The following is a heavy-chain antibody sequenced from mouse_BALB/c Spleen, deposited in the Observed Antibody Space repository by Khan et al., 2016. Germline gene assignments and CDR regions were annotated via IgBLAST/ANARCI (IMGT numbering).Heavy chain of an antibody. J-gene: IGHJ2*01. Sequence: QIQLVQSGPELKKPGETVKISCKASGYTFTDYSMHWVKRAPGKGLKWMGWINTETGEPTYADDFKGRFAFSLETSASTAYLQINNLKDDDTATSFYAPHYYGSGYGFDYWGQGTTLTVSS. CDR3: APHYYGSGYGFDY. V-gene: IGHV9-2-1*01. CDR1: GYTFTDYS. CDR2: INTETGEP. D-gene: IGHD1-1*01.